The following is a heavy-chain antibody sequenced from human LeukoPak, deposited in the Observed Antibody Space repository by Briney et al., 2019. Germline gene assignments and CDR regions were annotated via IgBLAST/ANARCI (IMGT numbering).Heavy chain of an antibody. CDR1: GGSFSGYY. D-gene: IGHD3-10*01. CDR2: IYTSGST. J-gene: IGHJ4*02. CDR3: ARDTGSGSYYGFDY. Sequence: PSETLSLTCAVYGGSFSGYYWAWIRQPPGKGLEWIGRIYTSGSTNYNPSLKSRVTMSVDTSKNQFSLRLRSVTAADTAVYYCARDTGSGSYYGFDYWGQGTLVTVSS. V-gene: IGHV4-4*07.